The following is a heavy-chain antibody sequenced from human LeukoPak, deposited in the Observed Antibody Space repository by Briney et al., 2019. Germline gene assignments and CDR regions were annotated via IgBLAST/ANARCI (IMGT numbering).Heavy chain of an antibody. CDR3: GRDRGLASLDY. Sequence: PGGSLRLSCAASGFTFSSFGMHWVRQAPGKGLEWVAAIWYDGSKKYHADSVKGRFTISRDDSKNTLYLQMNSLRAEDAAVYYCGRDRGLASLDYWGQGTLVTVSS. CDR1: GFTFSSFG. V-gene: IGHV3-33*01. J-gene: IGHJ4*02. D-gene: IGHD3/OR15-3a*01. CDR2: IWYDGSKK.